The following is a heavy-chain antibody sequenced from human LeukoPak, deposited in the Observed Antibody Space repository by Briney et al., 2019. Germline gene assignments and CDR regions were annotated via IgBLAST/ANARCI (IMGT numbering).Heavy chain of an antibody. CDR3: ARSTTVSASYYYYGMDV. J-gene: IGHJ6*02. Sequence: GASVKVSCKASGYTFTSYDINWVRQATGQGLEWMGWMNPNSGNTGYAQKFQGRVTMTRNTSISTAYMELSSLRSEDTAVYYCARSTTVSASYYYYGMDVWGQGTTVTVSS. V-gene: IGHV1-8*01. CDR1: GYTFTSYD. CDR2: MNPNSGNT. D-gene: IGHD4-17*01.